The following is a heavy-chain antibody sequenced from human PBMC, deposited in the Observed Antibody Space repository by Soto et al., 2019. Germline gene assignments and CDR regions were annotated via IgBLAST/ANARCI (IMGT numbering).Heavy chain of an antibody. J-gene: IGHJ4*02. Sequence: SETLSLTCTVSGGSISSYYWSWIRQPPGKGLEWIGYIYYSGSTNYNPSLKSRVTISVDTSKNQFSLKLSSVTAADTAVYYCATGELLPDYWGQGTLVTVSS. CDR2: IYYSGST. D-gene: IGHD3-10*01. CDR3: ATGELLPDY. V-gene: IGHV4-59*01. CDR1: GGSISSYY.